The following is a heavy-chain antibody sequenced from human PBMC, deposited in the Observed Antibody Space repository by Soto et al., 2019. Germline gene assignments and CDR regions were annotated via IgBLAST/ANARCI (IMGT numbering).Heavy chain of an antibody. CDR3: ARDYYDFWSGPELNWFDP. J-gene: IGHJ5*02. CDR1: GYTFTSYG. CDR2: ISAYNGNT. V-gene: IGHV1-18*01. Sequence: ASVKVSCKASGYTFTSYGISWVRQAPGQGLEWMGWISAYNGNTNYAQKLQGRVTVTTDTSTSTAYMELRSLRSDDTAVYYCARDYYDFWSGPELNWFDPWGQGTLVTVSS. D-gene: IGHD3-3*01.